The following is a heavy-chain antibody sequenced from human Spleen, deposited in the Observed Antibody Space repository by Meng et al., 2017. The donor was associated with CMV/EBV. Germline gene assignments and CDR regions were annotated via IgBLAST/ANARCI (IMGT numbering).Heavy chain of an antibody. J-gene: IGHJ4*02. V-gene: IGHV3-7*03. Sequence: GESLKISCEASGFRFGSYWMTWVRQAPGRGLEWVANIKPDGSEKHYVDSVEGRFTISRDNAKNSLFLQMNSLRLEDEALYYCAKDMSRGRYSQLDYWGQGVLVTVSS. D-gene: IGHD3-10*01. CDR1: GFRFGSYW. CDR3: AKDMSRGRYSQLDY. CDR2: IKPDGSEK.